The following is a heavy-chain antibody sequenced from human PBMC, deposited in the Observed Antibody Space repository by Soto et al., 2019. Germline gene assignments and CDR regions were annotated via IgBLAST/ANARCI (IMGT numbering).Heavy chain of an antibody. V-gene: IGHV1-2*02. CDR1: GYTFTGYD. CDR3: AGTESWYNWKMAWFDP. D-gene: IGHD1-20*01. CDR2: INANSGST. Sequence: ASVKVSCKASGYTFTGYDMHWVRQAPGQGLEWMGWINANSGSTNYAQKFQGRVTMTRDTSMSTAYMELRSLRSDDTAVYYCAGTESWYNWKMAWFDPWGQGTLVTVSS. J-gene: IGHJ5*02.